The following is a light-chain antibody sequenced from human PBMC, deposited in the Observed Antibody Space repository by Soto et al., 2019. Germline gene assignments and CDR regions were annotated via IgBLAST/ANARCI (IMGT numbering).Light chain of an antibody. CDR3: QQYGRSPWT. Sequence: EIVLTQSPRTLSLSPGERATLSCRASQSVSSSYLAWYQQKPGQPPRLLIYGASNRATGIPDRVSGSGSGTDFTLTISRLEPEDFAVYYCQQYGRSPWTFGQGTKVDIK. V-gene: IGKV3-20*01. CDR1: QSVSSSY. J-gene: IGKJ1*01. CDR2: GAS.